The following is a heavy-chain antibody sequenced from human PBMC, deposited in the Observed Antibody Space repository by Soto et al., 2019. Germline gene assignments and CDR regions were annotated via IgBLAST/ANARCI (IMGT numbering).Heavy chain of an antibody. V-gene: IGHV4-34*01. Sequence: PSETLSLTCAVYGGSFSGYYWSWIRQPPGKGLEWIGEINHSGSTNYNPSLKSRVTISVDTSKNQFSLKLSSVTAADTAVYYCARGNGITMVRGEKRNWFDPWGQGTLVTVSS. CDR1: GGSFSGYY. CDR3: ARGNGITMVRGEKRNWFDP. D-gene: IGHD3-10*01. J-gene: IGHJ5*02. CDR2: INHSGST.